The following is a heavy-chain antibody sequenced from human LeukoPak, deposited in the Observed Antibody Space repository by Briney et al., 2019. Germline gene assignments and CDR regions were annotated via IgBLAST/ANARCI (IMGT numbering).Heavy chain of an antibody. CDR1: GGSINNFY. V-gene: IGHV4-59*01. J-gene: IGHJ4*02. D-gene: IGHD3-22*01. CDR2: IYYSGST. CDR3: ARGGGYYDSNNYYQGYFGY. Sequence: SETLSLTCTVSGGSINNFYWSWIRQPPGKGLEWIGCIYYSGSTNYNPSLKSRVTISGDTSKNQFSLKLSSVTAADTAVYYCARGGGYYDSNNYYQGYFGYWGQGTLVTVSS.